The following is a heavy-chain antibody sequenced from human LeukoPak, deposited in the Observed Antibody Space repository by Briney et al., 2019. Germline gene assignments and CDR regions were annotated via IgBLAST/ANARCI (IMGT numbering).Heavy chain of an antibody. CDR2: IGTAGDT. CDR1: GFTFSSYD. CDR3: SRAPRGGSSWYGQSVYYFDY. Sequence: GGSLRLSCAASGFTFSSYDMHWVRQATGKGLEWVSAIGTAGDTYYPGSVKGRFTISRENAKNSLYLQMKSLRAGCPAVYYCSRAPRGGSSWYGQSVYYFDYWGQGTLVTVSS. V-gene: IGHV3-13*01. J-gene: IGHJ4*02. D-gene: IGHD6-13*01.